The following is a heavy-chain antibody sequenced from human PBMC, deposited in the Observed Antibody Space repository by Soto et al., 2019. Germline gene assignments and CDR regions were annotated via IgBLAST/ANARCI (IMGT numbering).Heavy chain of an antibody. D-gene: IGHD5-12*01. V-gene: IGHV3-30*18. CDR2: IAYDGSEK. CDR1: GFRFSSYG. Sequence: QVQLVESGGGVVQPGRSLRLSCAASGFRFSSYGMHWVRQAPGKGLEWVAVIAYDGSEKYYAESGKGRFTISRDNSRNPGYLQMCGLRAEDVAMYYCANTVPPATITAPLHDWGQGTLVTVSA. J-gene: IGHJ4*02. CDR3: ANTVPPATITAPLHD.